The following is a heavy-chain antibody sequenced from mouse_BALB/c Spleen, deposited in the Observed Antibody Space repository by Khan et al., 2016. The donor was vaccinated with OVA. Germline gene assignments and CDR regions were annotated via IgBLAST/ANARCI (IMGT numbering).Heavy chain of an antibody. CDR1: GYTFTTYW. CDR3: ASYRYDYFDY. V-gene: IGHV1-87*01. J-gene: IGHJ2*01. D-gene: IGHD2-14*01. Sequence: VQLQQSGAELARPGASVKLSCKASGYTFTTYWMQWVKQSHGQGLEWIGTIYPGDGDTRYTQKFKGKATLTADKSPSTAYMQLNSLASDDSAVYYCASYRYDYFDYWGQGTTLTVSS. CDR2: IYPGDGDT.